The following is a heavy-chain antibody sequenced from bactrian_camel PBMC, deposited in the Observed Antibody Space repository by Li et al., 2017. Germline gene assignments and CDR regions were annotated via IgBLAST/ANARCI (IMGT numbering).Heavy chain of an antibody. CDR1: GEGVYNSAC. V-gene: IGHV3S54*01. J-gene: IGHJ4*01. D-gene: IGHD6*01. CDR2: LYTAGDST. CDR3: AEDEGSRCYGGSPWLLSNMDY. Sequence: VQLVESGGGSVRTGGSLKLSCVASGEGVYNSACMGWFRQAPGQKREAVAALYTAGDSTFYADSVKGRFTISKDDDKNTVYLQMNSLKPEDTAIYYCAEDEGSRCYGGSPWLLSNMDYWGQGTQVTVS.